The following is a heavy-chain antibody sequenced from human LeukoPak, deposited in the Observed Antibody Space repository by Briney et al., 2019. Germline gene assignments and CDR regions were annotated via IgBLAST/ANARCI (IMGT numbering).Heavy chain of an antibody. CDR1: GFILSRYS. J-gene: IGHJ6*02. Sequence: GGFLRLSCAASGFILSRYSMNWVRQAPGNGLVWVSSSSANSSYIYYADSVKGRFTISRDNANNSLYLLMNSLRAEDAAVYFCARDLSNYDILTGYSYYYYAMDVWGQGTTVTVSS. V-gene: IGHV3-21*01. CDR2: SSANSSYI. D-gene: IGHD3-9*01. CDR3: ARDLSNYDILTGYSYYYYAMDV.